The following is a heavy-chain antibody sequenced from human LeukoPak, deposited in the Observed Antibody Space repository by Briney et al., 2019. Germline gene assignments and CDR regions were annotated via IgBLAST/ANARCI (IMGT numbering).Heavy chain of an antibody. V-gene: IGHV1-18*04. CDR3: ARDYLPDTAMVNYYYGMDV. Sequence: GGSVKVSCKASGYTFTSYGISWVRQAPGQGLEWMGWISAYNGNTNYAQKLQGRVTMTTDTSTSTAYMELRSMRSDDTAVYYCARDYLPDTAMVNYYYGMDVWGKGTTVTVSS. D-gene: IGHD5-18*01. CDR2: ISAYNGNT. CDR1: GYTFTSYG. J-gene: IGHJ6*04.